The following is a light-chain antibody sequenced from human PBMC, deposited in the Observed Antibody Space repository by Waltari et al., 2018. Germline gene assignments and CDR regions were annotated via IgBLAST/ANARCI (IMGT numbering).Light chain of an antibody. CDR1: RSDIGAFNY. CDR2: EVT. V-gene: IGLV2-14*03. CDR3: CSYTSSNNYI. Sequence: QSALIQPASVSGSPGQSITISCAGSRSDIGAFNYVSWYQQHPGKAPKLLINEVTHRPSGIADRFSGSKSGNTASLTISGLQVEDEADYCCCSYTSSNNYIFGSGTTVTVL. J-gene: IGLJ1*01.